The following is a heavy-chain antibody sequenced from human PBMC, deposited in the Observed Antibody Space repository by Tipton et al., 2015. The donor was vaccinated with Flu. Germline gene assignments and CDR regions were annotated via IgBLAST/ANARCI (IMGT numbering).Heavy chain of an antibody. D-gene: IGHD6-13*01. CDR2: IYSGGET. J-gene: IGHJ1*01. CDR3: ARDLRSSRWTPPQY. V-gene: IGHV3-66*01. CDR1: GFTVSRNY. Sequence: SLRLSCAASGFTVSRNYMTWVRQAPGKGLECVSVIYSGGETYYADSVKGRFTISRDNSKNTLYLQMNSLRAEDTAVYYCARDLRSSRWTPPQYWGQGTLVIVSS.